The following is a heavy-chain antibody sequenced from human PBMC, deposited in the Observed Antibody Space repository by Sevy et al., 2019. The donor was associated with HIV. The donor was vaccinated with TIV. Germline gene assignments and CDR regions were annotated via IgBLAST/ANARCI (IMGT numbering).Heavy chain of an antibody. D-gene: IGHD3-3*01. J-gene: IGHJ4*02. Sequence: SETLSLTCTVSGGSISYYYWSWIRQTPGKGLEWIGYIYFRGNTKYNPSLKSRVTISVDTSKNQFSLTMNSVTAADTAVYYCARHVESRRGRPVFDYWGQGALVTVSS. V-gene: IGHV4-59*08. CDR1: GGSISYYY. CDR3: ARHVESRRGRPVFDY. CDR2: IYFRGNT.